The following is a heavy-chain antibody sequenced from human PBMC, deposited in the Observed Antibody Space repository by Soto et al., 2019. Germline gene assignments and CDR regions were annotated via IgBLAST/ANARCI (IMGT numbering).Heavy chain of an antibody. D-gene: IGHD1-1*01. CDR3: ARGLSRVATGMDF. CDR2: INHSGST. CDR1: GGSFSGYY. Sequence: TLSLTCAVYGGSFSGYYWSWIRQPPGKGLEWIGEINHSGSTNYNPSLKSRVTISVDTSKNQFSLKLSSVTAADTAVYYCARGLSRVATGMDFWGQGTLVTVSS. J-gene: IGHJ4*02. V-gene: IGHV4-34*01.